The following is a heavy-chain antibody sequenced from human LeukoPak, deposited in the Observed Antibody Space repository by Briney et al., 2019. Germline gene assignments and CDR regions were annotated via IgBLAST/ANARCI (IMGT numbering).Heavy chain of an antibody. CDR3: ARGYSYGYSY. J-gene: IGHJ4*02. CDR2: IYTGGST. D-gene: IGHD5-18*01. Sequence: SETLSLTCTVSGGSISSGSYYWSWIRQPAGKGLEWIGRIYTGGSTNYNPSLKSRVTISVDTSKNQFSLKLSSVTAADTAVYYCARGYSYGYSYWGQGTLVTVSS. V-gene: IGHV4-61*02. CDR1: GGSISSGSYY.